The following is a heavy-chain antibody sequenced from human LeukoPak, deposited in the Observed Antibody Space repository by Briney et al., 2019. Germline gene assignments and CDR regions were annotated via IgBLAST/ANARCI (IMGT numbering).Heavy chain of an antibody. Sequence: PGGSLRLSCVASGFTFSTYWMSWVRQAPGKGLEWVSYISSSGSTIYYADSVKGRFTISRDNAKNSLYLQMDSLSAEDTAVYYCARVQVGGTGRGPLDWGQGTLVTVSS. V-gene: IGHV3-48*01. CDR3: ARVQVGGTGRGPLD. CDR1: GFTFSTYW. D-gene: IGHD6-19*01. J-gene: IGHJ4*02. CDR2: ISSSGSTI.